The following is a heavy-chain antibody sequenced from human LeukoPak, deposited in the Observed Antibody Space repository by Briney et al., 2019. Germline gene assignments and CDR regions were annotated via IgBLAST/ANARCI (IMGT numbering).Heavy chain of an antibody. CDR2: INPNSGAT. CDR3: ARDLGYSTNC. V-gene: IGHV1-2*02. Sequence: ASVKVSCKASGYTFTDYYIHWVRQAPGQGLEWMGWINPNSGATSYAQKFQGRVTMTRDTSISTAYMELSGLRSDDTAVYYCARDLGYSTNCWGQGTLVTVSS. J-gene: IGHJ4*02. D-gene: IGHD2-21*01. CDR1: GYTFTDYY.